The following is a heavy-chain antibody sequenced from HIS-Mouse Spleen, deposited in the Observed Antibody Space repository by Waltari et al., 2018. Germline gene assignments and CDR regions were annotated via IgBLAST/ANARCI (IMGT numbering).Heavy chain of an antibody. V-gene: IGHV3-30*18. D-gene: IGHD1-26*01. Sequence: QVQLVDSGGGVVQPGRALRLSCEASGFTFSSLGIHLVRQAPGKGLEWVAVISYDGSNKYYADSVKGRFTISRDNSKNTLYLQMNSLRAEDTAVYYCAKVNSGSYYFDYWGQGTLVTVSS. CDR3: AKVNSGSYYFDY. J-gene: IGHJ4*02. CDR1: GFTFSSLG. CDR2: ISYDGSNK.